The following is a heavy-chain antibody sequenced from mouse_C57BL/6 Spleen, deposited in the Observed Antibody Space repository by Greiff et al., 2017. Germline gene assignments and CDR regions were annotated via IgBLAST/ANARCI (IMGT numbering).Heavy chain of an antibody. J-gene: IGHJ2*01. CDR2: IYPGDGDT. V-gene: IGHV1-80*01. CDR1: GYAFSSYW. Sequence: VKLQESGAELVKPGASVKISCKASGYAFSSYWMNWVKQRPGKGLEWIGQIYPGDGDTNYNGKFKGKATLTADKSSSTAYMQLSSLTSEDSAVYFCARSVAYYSNRYYFDYWGQGTTLTVSS. CDR3: ARSVAYYSNRYYFDY. D-gene: IGHD2-5*01.